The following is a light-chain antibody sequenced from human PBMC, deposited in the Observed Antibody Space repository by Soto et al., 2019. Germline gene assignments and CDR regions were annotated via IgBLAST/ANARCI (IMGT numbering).Light chain of an antibody. CDR2: ANS. Sequence: QSVLTQPPSASGTPGQRVTISCSGSSSNIGSNYVYWYRQLPGTAPKLLIYANSQRPSGVPDRFSGSKSGTSASLAISGLRSEDEADYYCATWDDSLRGVVFGGGTKVTVL. CDR3: ATWDDSLRGVV. J-gene: IGLJ2*01. V-gene: IGLV1-47*01. CDR1: SSNIGSNY.